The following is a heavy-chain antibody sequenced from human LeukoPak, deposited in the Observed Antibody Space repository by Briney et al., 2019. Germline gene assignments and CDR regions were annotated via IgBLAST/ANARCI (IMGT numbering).Heavy chain of an antibody. V-gene: IGHV3-23*01. J-gene: IGHJ6*02. CDR2: LGRSGEYT. CDR1: GFRFTGYS. D-gene: IGHD2-2*01. CDR3: VKDRPCDTCMPMDA. Sequence: GGSLRLSCAASGFRFTGYSMSWVRQALGKGLEWVAGLGRSGEYTYYADSVKGRFTISRDNYTVSLQMNSLRAEDSAIYYCVKDRPCDTCMPMDAWGQGTTVTVSS.